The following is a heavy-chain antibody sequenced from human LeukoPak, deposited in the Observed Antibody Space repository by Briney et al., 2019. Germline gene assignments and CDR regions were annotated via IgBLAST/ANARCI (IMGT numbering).Heavy chain of an antibody. Sequence: GGSLRLSCAASGFTFSTYGIHWVRQAPGKGLGGVAGISYDGSNRYSLDSVKGRFTISRDNSKNTLYLQMNSLRPEDTAVYFCAKAPYGGTSGWFDPWGQGTLVTVSS. CDR3: AKAPYGGTSGWFDP. V-gene: IGHV3-30*18. CDR2: ISYDGSNR. CDR1: GFTFSTYG. D-gene: IGHD4-23*01. J-gene: IGHJ5*02.